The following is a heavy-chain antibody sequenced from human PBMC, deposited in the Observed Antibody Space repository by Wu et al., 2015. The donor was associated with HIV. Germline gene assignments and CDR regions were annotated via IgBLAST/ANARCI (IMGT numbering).Heavy chain of an antibody. CDR2: ISAYNGKT. V-gene: IGHV1-18*01. CDR1: GYTFTSYG. D-gene: IGHD6-19*01. CDR3: ARTFTAVAGSYYFDY. J-gene: IGHJ4*01. Sequence: QVQLVQSGAEVKKPGASVKVSCKASGYTFTSYGISWVRQAPGQGLEWMGWISAYNGKTNYAKKFQGRVTMTTDTSTSTSTAYLEVKSLRSDDTAVYFCARTFTAVAGSYYFDYWGHGTLVTVSS.